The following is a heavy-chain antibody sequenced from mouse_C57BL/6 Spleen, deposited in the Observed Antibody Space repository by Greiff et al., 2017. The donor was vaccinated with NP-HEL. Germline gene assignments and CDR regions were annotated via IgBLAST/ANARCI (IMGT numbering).Heavy chain of an antibody. J-gene: IGHJ3*01. Sequence: VQLQQPGAELVRPGASVTLSCKASGYTFTDYEMHWVKQTPVHGLEWIGAIDPETGGTAYNQKFKGKAILTADKSSSTAYMELRSRTSEDSAVYYCTRGEAWFAYWGQGTLVTVSA. V-gene: IGHV1-15*01. CDR3: TRGEAWFAY. CDR2: IDPETGGT. CDR1: GYTFTDYE.